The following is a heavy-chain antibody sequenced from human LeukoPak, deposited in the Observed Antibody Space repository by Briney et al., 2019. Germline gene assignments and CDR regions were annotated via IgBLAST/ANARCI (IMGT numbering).Heavy chain of an antibody. CDR3: SREGGIAIFGVDYNWFDP. V-gene: IGHV3-30*03. CDR2: ISYDGSNK. J-gene: IGHJ5*02. D-gene: IGHD3-3*01. Sequence: PGGSLRLSCAASGFTFSSYGMHWVRQAPGKGLEWVAVISYDGSNKYYADSVKGRFTISRDNAKNTLYLQMNSLRVEDTAVYYCSREGGIAIFGVDYNWFDPWGQGTLVTVSS. CDR1: GFTFSSYG.